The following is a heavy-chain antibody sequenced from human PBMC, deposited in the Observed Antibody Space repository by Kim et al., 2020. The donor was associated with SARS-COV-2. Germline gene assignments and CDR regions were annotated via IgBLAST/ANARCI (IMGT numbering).Heavy chain of an antibody. CDR2: IKTKLNNYAT. CDR1: GFTFSGSA. CDR3: SPYCSNSNCQPEEHFQH. V-gene: IGHV3-73*01. Sequence: GGSLRLSCAASGFTFSGSAMQWVRLTSGKGLEWVGRIKTKLNNYATAYAASVRGRFSISRDDSKNTAYLQMNSLKTEDTAVYYCSPYCSNSNCQPEEHFQHWGQGTLVTVSS. J-gene: IGHJ1*01. D-gene: IGHD2-2*01.